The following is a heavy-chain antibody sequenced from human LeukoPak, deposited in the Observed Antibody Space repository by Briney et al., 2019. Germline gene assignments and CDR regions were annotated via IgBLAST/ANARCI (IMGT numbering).Heavy chain of an antibody. CDR3: AGWPTNNWFDP. CDR1: GGSIRSYY. D-gene: IGHD2-2*01. V-gene: IGHV4-59*01. Sequence: SETLSLTCSVSGGSIRSYYWSWIRQPPGKGLEWIGYIYYSGSTNYNLSLKSRVTISVDTSKNQFSLKLSSVTAADTAVYYCAGWPTNNWFDPWGQGTLVTVSS. CDR2: IYYSGST. J-gene: IGHJ5*02.